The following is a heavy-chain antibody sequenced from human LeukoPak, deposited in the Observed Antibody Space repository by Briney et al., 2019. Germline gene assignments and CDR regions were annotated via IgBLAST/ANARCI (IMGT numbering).Heavy chain of an antibody. J-gene: IGHJ4*02. CDR2: ISWNSGSI. CDR1: GFTFDDYA. Sequence: PGRSLRLSCAASGFTFDDYAMHWVRQAPGRGLEWVSGISWNSGSIGYADSVKGRFTISRDNAKNSLYLQMNSLKADDTAIYYCLCRGMSGRSAARAPAYWGQGTLVTVSS. D-gene: IGHD6-25*01. V-gene: IGHV3-9*01. CDR3: LCRGMSGRSAARAPAY.